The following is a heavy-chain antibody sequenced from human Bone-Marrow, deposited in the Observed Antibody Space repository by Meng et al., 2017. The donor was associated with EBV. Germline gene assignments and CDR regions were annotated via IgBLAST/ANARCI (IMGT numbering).Heavy chain of an antibody. CDR3: ARNLYGDGMRDY. Sequence: VQLVQSGAEVKKPGASVKVSCKGSGYTFSSFDINWVRQATGQGLEWMGWMSPDSGKTGYAEKFQGRVTLTRDTSINTAYLELSSLTSEDTAVYYCARNLYGDGMRDYWGQGTLVTVSS. CDR1: GYTFSSFD. V-gene: IGHV1-8*01. J-gene: IGHJ4*02. D-gene: IGHD2-21*02. CDR2: MSPDSGKT.